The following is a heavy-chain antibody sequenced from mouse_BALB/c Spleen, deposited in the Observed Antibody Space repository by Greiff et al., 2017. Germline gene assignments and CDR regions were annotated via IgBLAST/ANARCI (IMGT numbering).Heavy chain of an antibody. V-gene: IGHV5-6-5*01. Sequence: EVQGVESGGGLVKPGGSLKLSCAASGFTFSSYAMSWVRQTPEKRLEWVASISSGGSTYYPDSVKGRFTISRDNARNILYLQMSSLRSEDTAMYYCARGLVWPTYAMDYWGQGTSVTVSS. CDR3: ARGLVWPTYAMDY. CDR2: ISSGGST. CDR1: GFTFSSYA. J-gene: IGHJ4*01. D-gene: IGHD2-10*02.